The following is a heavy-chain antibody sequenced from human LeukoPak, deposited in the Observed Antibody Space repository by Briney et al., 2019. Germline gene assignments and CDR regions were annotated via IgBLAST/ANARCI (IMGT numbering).Heavy chain of an antibody. CDR1: GGSFSGYY. V-gene: IGHV4-34*01. D-gene: IGHD5-18*01. CDR3: ARGREDTAMAYFDY. Sequence: SETLSLTCAVYGGSFSGYYWSWIRQPPGKGLEWIGEINHSGSTNYNPSLKSRVTISVDTSKNQFSLKLSSVTAADTAVYCCARGREDTAMAYFDYRGQGTLVTVSS. J-gene: IGHJ4*02. CDR2: INHSGST.